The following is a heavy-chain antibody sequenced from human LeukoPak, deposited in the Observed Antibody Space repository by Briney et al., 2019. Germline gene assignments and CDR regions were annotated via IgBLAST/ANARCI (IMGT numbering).Heavy chain of an antibody. J-gene: IGHJ5*02. V-gene: IGHV1-69*15. CDR3: ARAAPPQWYYDSSGYFNWFDP. Sequence: SVKVSCKASGGTFSSYAISWVRQAPGQGLEWMGRIIPIFGTANYAQKFQGRVTITADESTSTAYMELSSLRSEDTAVYYCARAAPPQWYYDSSGYFNWFDPWGQGTLVTVSS. CDR2: IIPIFGTA. D-gene: IGHD3-22*01. CDR1: GGTFSSYA.